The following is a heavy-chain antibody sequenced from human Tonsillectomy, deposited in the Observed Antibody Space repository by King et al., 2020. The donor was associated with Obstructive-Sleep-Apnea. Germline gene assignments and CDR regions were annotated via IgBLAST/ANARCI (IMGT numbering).Heavy chain of an antibody. CDR1: GFSLSTSGVG. J-gene: IGHJ4*02. Sequence: ITLKESGPTLVKPTQTLTLTCTFSGFSLSTSGVGVGWIRQPPGKALEWLALIYWDDDKRYSPSLKSRLTITKETSKNQVVLTMTNMDPVDTATYYCAHINRIAAAGAIDYWGQGTLVTVSS. CDR2: IYWDDDK. CDR3: AHINRIAAAGAIDY. V-gene: IGHV2-5*02. D-gene: IGHD6-13*01.